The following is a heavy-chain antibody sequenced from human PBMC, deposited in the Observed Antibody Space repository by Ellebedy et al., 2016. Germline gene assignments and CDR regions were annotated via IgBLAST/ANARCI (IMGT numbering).Heavy chain of an antibody. CDR1: GFTLSSYS. V-gene: IGHV3-21*01. J-gene: IGHJ4*02. CDR3: ARDGSEWSRDY. Sequence: GGSLRLXXAASGFTLSSYSMNWVRQAPGKGLEWVSSITSGSTYIYYADSVKGRFTISRDNAKNSVYLQMNSLRVEDTAVYYCARDGSEWSRDYWGQGTLVTVSS. D-gene: IGHD3-3*01. CDR2: ITSGSTYI.